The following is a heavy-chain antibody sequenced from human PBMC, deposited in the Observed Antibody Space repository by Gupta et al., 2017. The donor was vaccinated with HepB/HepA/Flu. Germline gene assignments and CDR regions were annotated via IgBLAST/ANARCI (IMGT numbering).Heavy chain of an antibody. CDR1: GFTFSSYW. CDR3: ARVGSCSSTSCSIAAFDI. D-gene: IGHD2-2*01. CDR2: IKQDGSEK. J-gene: IGHJ3*02. V-gene: IGHV3-7*01. Sequence: EVQLVESGGGLVQPGGSLRLSCAASGFTFSSYWMSWVRQAPGKGLEWVANIKQDGSEKYYVDSVKGRVTISRDNAKNSLYLQMNSLRAEETAVYYCARVGSCSSTSCSIAAFDIWGQGTMVTVSS.